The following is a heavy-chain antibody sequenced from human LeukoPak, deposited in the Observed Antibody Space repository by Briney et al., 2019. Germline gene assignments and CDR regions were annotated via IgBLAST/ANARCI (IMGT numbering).Heavy chain of an antibody. J-gene: IGHJ4*02. CDR2: ISYDGSDK. D-gene: IGHD1-26*01. CDR3: ARARGGTYGDSFDY. CDR1: GFTFSGYS. Sequence: GGSLRLSCAASGFTFSGYSVHWVRQAPGKELEWVAVISYDGSDKYYADSVQGRFTISRDNPKNTLYLQMNSLRAEDTAVYYCARARGGTYGDSFDYWGQGTLVSVSS. V-gene: IGHV3-30*01.